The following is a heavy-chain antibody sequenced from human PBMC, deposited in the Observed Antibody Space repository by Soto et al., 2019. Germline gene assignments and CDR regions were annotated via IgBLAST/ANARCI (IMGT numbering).Heavy chain of an antibody. V-gene: IGHV1-69*12. CDR1: GGTFSSYP. J-gene: IGHJ4*02. D-gene: IGHD3-22*01. CDR3: ASGQSHSQSMIVEFVQ. CDR2: IIPIFGSA. Sequence: QVQLVQSGAEVKKPGSSVKVSCNSSGGTFSSYPIIWVRQAPGQGLEWMGGIIPIFGSATYAQQFQGRVTITADESTSTAYMELSRLTSDDTAVYYCASGQSHSQSMIVEFVQWGQGTLVTVSS.